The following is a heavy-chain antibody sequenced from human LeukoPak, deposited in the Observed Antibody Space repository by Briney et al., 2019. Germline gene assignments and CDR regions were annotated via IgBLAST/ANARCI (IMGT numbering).Heavy chain of an antibody. CDR1: GESFSGYY. CDR2: IIDTGST. V-gene: IGHV4-34*12. J-gene: IGHJ5*02. CDR3: ARLYYDILTGFIDP. D-gene: IGHD3-9*01. Sequence: KTSETLSLTCVVYGESFSGYYWTWIRQPPGKGLEWIGEIIDTGSTKYNSSLKSRVTISVDTSKNQFSLKLSSVTAADTAVYYCARLYYDILTGFIDPWGQGTLVTVSS.